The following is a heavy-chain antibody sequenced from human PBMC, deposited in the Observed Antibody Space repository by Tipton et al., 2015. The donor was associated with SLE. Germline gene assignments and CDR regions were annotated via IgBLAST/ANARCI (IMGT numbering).Heavy chain of an antibody. Sequence: TLSLTCTVSGASISSLYWSWIRQPPGKGLEWIGYIYYSGSTNYNPSLKSRVTISVDTSKNQFSLKLSSVTAADTAVYYCARVGITGTTWGWYFDLWGRGTLVTVSS. CDR2: IYYSGST. D-gene: IGHD1-7*01. V-gene: IGHV4-59*11. CDR3: ARVGITGTTWGWYFDL. CDR1: GASISSLY. J-gene: IGHJ2*01.